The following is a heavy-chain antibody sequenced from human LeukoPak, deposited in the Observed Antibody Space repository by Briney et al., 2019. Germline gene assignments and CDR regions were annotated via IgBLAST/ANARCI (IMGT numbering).Heavy chain of an antibody. CDR2: ISSSGSTI. V-gene: IGHV3-11*01. Sequence: PGGSLRLSCAASGFTFSDYYMSWIRQAPGKGLEWVSYISSSGSTIYYADSVKGRFTISWDNAKNSLYLQMISLRAEDTAVYYCARDQAPYYYDSRSSAFDIWGQGTMVTVSS. CDR1: GFTFSDYY. CDR3: ARDQAPYYYDSRSSAFDI. D-gene: IGHD3-22*01. J-gene: IGHJ3*02.